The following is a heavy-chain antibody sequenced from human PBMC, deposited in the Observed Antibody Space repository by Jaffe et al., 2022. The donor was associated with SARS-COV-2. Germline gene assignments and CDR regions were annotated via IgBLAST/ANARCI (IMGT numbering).Heavy chain of an antibody. J-gene: IGHJ4*02. CDR2: IKQDASEK. Sequence: EVQLVESGGGLVQPGGSLRLSCSASGFTFSSYWMTWVRQAPGKGLEWVAHIKQDASEKQYVDSVKGRFTISRDNAKNSLYLQMNSLGAGDTAVYYCATWRRGYSYGSPFDFWGQGTLVTVSS. V-gene: IGHV3-7*01. CDR3: ATWRRGYSYGSPFDF. D-gene: IGHD5-18*01. CDR1: GFTFSSYW.